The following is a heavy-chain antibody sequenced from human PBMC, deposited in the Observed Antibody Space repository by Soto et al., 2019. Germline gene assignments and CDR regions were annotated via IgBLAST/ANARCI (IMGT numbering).Heavy chain of an antibody. CDR2: IKSKTDGGTT. V-gene: IGHV3-15*07. CDR3: TPQYLDYGDENYYYYYGMDV. CDR1: GFTFSNAW. J-gene: IGHJ6*02. Sequence: GGSLRLSCAASGFTFSNAWMNWVRQAPGKGLEWVGRIKSKTDGGTTDYAAPVKGRFTISRDDSKNTLYLQMNSLKTEDTAVYYCTPQYLDYGDENYYYYYGMDVWGQGTTVTVSS. D-gene: IGHD4-17*01.